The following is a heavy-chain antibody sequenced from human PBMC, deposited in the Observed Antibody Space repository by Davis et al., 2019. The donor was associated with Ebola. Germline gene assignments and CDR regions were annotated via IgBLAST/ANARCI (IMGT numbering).Heavy chain of an antibody. CDR1: GFTFSSYS. D-gene: IGHD4-17*01. CDR3: AREQEMTTVFYYFDY. J-gene: IGHJ4*02. V-gene: IGHV3-48*02. CDR2: ISSSSSTI. Sequence: PGGSLRLSCAASGFTFSSYSMNWVRQAPGKGLEWVSYISSSSSTIYYADSVKGRFTISRDNAKNSLYLQMNSLRDEDTAVYYCAREQEMTTVFYYFDYWGQGTLVTVSS.